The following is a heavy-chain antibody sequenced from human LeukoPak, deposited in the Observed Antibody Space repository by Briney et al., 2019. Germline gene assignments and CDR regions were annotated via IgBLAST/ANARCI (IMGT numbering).Heavy chain of an antibody. J-gene: IGHJ4*02. D-gene: IGHD3-22*01. CDR2: ISYDGSNK. CDR3: ARPYNYDSSGYYLDF. V-gene: IGHV3-30*04. Sequence: GGSLRLSCAASGFAFISYSMHWVRKAPGKGLDWVAVISYDGSNKYYADSVKGRLTISRDNSKNTLYLQMNSLRAEDPAVYYCARPYNYDSSGYYLDFWGQGTLVTVSS. CDR1: GFAFISYS.